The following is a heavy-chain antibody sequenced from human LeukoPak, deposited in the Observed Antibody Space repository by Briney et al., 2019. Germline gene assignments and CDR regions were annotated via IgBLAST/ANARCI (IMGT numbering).Heavy chain of an antibody. D-gene: IGHD3-22*01. CDR1: GYTFTSYG. CDR2: ISAYNGNT. CDR3: ARVRYDSSGYYYYYGMDV. V-gene: IGHV1-18*01. Sequence: GASVKVSCKASGYTFTSYGISWVRQAPGQGLEWMGWISAYNGNTNYAQKLQGRVTMTTDTSTSTAYMELRSLRSDDTAVYYCARVRYDSSGYYYYYGMDVWGQETTVTVSS. J-gene: IGHJ6*02.